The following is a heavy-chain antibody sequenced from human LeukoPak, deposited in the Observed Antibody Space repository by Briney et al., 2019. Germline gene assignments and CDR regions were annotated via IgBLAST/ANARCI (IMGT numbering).Heavy chain of an antibody. Sequence: GGSLRLSCAASRFTFSSYAMSWVRQAPGKGLEWVSAISGSGGSTYYADSVKGRFTISRDNSKNTLYLQMNSLRAEDTAVYCCAKGRPHYYDSSGYYYFDYWGQGTLVTVSS. CDR3: AKGRPHYYDSSGYYYFDY. CDR2: ISGSGGST. D-gene: IGHD3-22*01. CDR1: RFTFSSYA. J-gene: IGHJ4*02. V-gene: IGHV3-23*01.